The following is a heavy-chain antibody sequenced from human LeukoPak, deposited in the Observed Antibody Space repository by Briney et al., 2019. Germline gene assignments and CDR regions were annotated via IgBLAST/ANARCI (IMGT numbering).Heavy chain of an antibody. J-gene: IGHJ5*02. Sequence: ASVKVSCKASGGTFSSYAISWVRQAPGQGLEWMGIINPSGGSTSYAQKFQGRVTMTRDTSTSTVYMELSSLRSEDTAVYYCARDSSGWYETSWFDPWGQGTLVTVSS. V-gene: IGHV1-46*01. CDR3: ARDSSGWYETSWFDP. D-gene: IGHD6-19*01. CDR1: GGTFSSYA. CDR2: INPSGGST.